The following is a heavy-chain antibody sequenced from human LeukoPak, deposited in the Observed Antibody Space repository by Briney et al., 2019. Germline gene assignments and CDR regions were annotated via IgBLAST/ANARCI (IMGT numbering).Heavy chain of an antibody. V-gene: IGHV3-7*04. Sequence: PGESLRLSCAASGFTFSDYWMSWVRQAPGKGLEWVANIQQDGSEKYYVDSVKGRFTISRDNAKKSLFLQVSSLRGEDTAVYYCARDSSGYYRIDYWGQGTLVTVSS. CDR1: GFTFSDYW. J-gene: IGHJ4*02. CDR3: ARDSSGYYRIDY. CDR2: IQQDGSEK. D-gene: IGHD3-22*01.